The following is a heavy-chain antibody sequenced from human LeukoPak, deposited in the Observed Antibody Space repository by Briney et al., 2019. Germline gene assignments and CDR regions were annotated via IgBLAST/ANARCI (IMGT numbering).Heavy chain of an antibody. J-gene: IGHJ5*02. CDR1: GFTFTNYA. CDR3: AKDLLFRRFDP. Sequence: GGSVRLSCAASGFTFTNYAMSWVRQAPGKGLEWVSAISASGGGTTYYADSVKGRFTISRDNSKNTLHLRMNSLRAEDTAVYYCAKDLLFRRFDPWGQGTLVTVSS. D-gene: IGHD2-21*01. CDR2: ISASGGGTT. V-gene: IGHV3-23*01.